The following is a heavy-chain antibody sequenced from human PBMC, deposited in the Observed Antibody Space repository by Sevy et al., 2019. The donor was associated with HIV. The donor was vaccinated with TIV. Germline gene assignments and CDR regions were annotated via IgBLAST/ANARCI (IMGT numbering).Heavy chain of an antibody. CDR2: FVPEDGEI. V-gene: IGHV1-24*01. D-gene: IGHD2-2*01. J-gene: IGHJ4*02. CDR3: VIGVTPRLTGSGTRLKDQSLNYFHF. Sequence: ASVKVSCKVPGYTLSEVSMHWVRQAPGKGLEWMGGFVPEDGEIVYAQNFQGRVTVAEDTLTDTAYLGVTNLRSEDTATYFCVIGVTPRLTGSGTRLKDQSLNYFHFWGQGTLVTVSS. CDR1: GYTLSEVS.